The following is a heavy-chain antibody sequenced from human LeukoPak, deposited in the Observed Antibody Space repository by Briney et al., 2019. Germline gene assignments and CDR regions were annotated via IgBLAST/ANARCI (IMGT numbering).Heavy chain of an antibody. CDR1: GYTFTGYY. V-gene: IGHV1-2*02. CDR2: INPNSGGT. D-gene: IGHD3-10*01. Sequence: ASVKVSCKASGYTFTGYYMHWVRQAPGQGLEWMGWINPNSGGTNYAQKFQGRVTMTGDTSISTAYMELSRLRSDDTAVYYCARMYGSGSYTVDYWGQGTLVTVSS. CDR3: ARMYGSGSYTVDY. J-gene: IGHJ4*02.